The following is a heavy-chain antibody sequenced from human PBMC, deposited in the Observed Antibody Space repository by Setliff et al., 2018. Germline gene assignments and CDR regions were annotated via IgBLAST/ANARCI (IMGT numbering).Heavy chain of an antibody. CDR1: GYTFTSYA. Sequence: ASVKVSCKASGYTFTSYAMHWVRQAPGQRLEWMGWINAGNGNTKYSQKFQGRVTITRDTSAGTAYMELSSLRSEDTAVYYCARDRVPPLFGVGSYYYMDVWGKGTTVTVSS. J-gene: IGHJ6*03. D-gene: IGHD3-3*01. CDR3: ARDRVPPLFGVGSYYYMDV. CDR2: INAGNGNT. V-gene: IGHV1-3*01.